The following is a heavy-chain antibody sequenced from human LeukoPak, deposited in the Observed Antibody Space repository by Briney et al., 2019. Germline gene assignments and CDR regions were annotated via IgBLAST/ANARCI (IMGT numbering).Heavy chain of an antibody. J-gene: IGHJ4*02. CDR1: GFTFSSYG. CDR2: IWYDGSNK. CDR3: ARDSGTNCFDY. Sequence: PGGSLRLSCAASGFTFSSYGMHWVRQAPGKGLEWVAVIWYDGSNKYYADSVKGRFTISRDNSKNTLYLQMNSLRAEDTAVYYCARDSGTNCFDYWGQGTLVTVSS. V-gene: IGHV3-33*01. D-gene: IGHD1-7*01.